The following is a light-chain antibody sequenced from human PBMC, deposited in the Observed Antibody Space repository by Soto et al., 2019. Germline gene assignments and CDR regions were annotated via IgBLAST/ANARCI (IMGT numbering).Light chain of an antibody. CDR3: SSYTSSSTLV. CDR2: DVS. V-gene: IGLV2-14*01. CDR1: SSDVGGYNY. J-gene: IGLJ2*01. Sequence: QSALTQPASVSGSPGQSITISCTGTSSDVGGYNYVSWYQQHPGKAPKLMIYDVSNRPSGVSNRFSGSKSGNTASLTISGLQFEDEADYNCSSYTSSSTLVFGGGTKLTVL.